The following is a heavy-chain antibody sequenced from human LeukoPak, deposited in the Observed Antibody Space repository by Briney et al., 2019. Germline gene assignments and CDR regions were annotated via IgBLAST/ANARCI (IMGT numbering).Heavy chain of an antibody. CDR1: GFTVSSNS. J-gene: IGHJ4*02. V-gene: IGHV3-53*01. Sequence: PGGSLRLSCTVSGFTVSSNSMSWVRQAPGKGLEWVSFIYSGGNTHYSDSVKGRFTISRDNAKNSLYLQMNSLRAEDTALYYCARGTPTTRDFDSWGQGTLVTVSS. D-gene: IGHD4-11*01. CDR2: IYSGGNT. CDR3: ARGTPTTRDFDS.